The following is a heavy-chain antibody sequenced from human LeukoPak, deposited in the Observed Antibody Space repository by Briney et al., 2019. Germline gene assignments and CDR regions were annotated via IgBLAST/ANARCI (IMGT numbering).Heavy chain of an antibody. D-gene: IGHD4-17*01. V-gene: IGHV4-34*01. J-gene: IGHJ4*02. CDR1: GVSFNDYY. CDR2: INHSGYT. CDR3: TRMTTGHDY. Sequence: SETLSLTCAVSGVSFNDYYWSWVRQTPGKGLEWIGEINHSGYTNDSPSLKSRVTLSIDTSRKQFSLNPRSVTVADAGIYYCTRMTTGHDYWGQGTLVTVSS.